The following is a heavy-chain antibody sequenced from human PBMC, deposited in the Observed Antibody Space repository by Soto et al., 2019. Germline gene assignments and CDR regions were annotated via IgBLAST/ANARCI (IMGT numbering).Heavy chain of an antibody. CDR3: ARRDRNGGYCDS. CDR1: GFTFSDYW. V-gene: IGHV3-74*01. CDR2: INGDGSSA. Sequence: LRLSCAVSGFTFSDYWMHWVRQAPGKGLVWVARINGDGSSANYAASVKDRFTISRDNAENTVYLKMNSLRAEDTAVYFCARRDRNGGYCDSWGQGVLVTVSS. J-gene: IGHJ4*02. D-gene: IGHD2-8*01.